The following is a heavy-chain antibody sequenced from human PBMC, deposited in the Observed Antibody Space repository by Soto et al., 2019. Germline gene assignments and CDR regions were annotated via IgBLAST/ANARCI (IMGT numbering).Heavy chain of an antibody. J-gene: IGHJ6*02. CDR3: ARHVLEQQLIYGIDV. D-gene: IGHD6-13*01. V-gene: IGHV4-59*08. CDR1: GGSISSYY. Sequence: SETLSLTCTVSGGSISSYYWSWIRQPPGKGLEWIGYIYYSGSTNYNPSLKSRVTISVDTSKNQFSLKLSSVTAADTAVYYRARHVLEQQLIYGIDVWGQGTTVPVSS. CDR2: IYYSGST.